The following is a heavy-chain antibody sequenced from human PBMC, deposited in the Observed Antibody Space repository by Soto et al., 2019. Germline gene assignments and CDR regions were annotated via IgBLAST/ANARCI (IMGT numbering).Heavy chain of an antibody. J-gene: IGHJ4*02. D-gene: IGHD6-19*01. CDR3: ARQRGIAVAGTDL. V-gene: IGHV1-69*02. CDR2: IIPILGIA. Sequence: SVKVSCKASGGTFSSYTISWVRQAPGQGLEWMGRIIPILGIANYAQKFQGRVTITADKSTSTAYMELSSLRSEDTAVYYCARQRGIAVAGTDLWGQGTLVTVSS. CDR1: GGTFSSYT.